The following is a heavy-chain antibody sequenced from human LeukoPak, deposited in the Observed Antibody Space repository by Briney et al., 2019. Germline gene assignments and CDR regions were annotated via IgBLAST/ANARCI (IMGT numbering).Heavy chain of an antibody. Sequence: PSETLSLTCTVSGGSISGYYWSWIRQPPGKGLEWIGYIYYSGSTNYNPSLKSRVTISVDTSKNQFSLKLSSVTAADTAVYYCAREHKDYDGDGYYYGYWGQGTLVTVSS. J-gene: IGHJ4*02. CDR2: IYYSGST. D-gene: IGHD3-22*01. V-gene: IGHV4-59*01. CDR3: AREHKDYDGDGYYYGY. CDR1: GGSISGYY.